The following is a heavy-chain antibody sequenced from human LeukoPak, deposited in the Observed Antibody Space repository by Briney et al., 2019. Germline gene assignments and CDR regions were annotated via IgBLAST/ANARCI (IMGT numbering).Heavy chain of an antibody. CDR3: ARRSDY. CDR1: GGSLSSSSYY. Sequence: SETLSLTCTVSGGSLSSSSYYWGWIRQPPGKGLEWIGSIYYSGSTYYNPSLKSRVTISVDTPKNQFSLKLSSVTAADTAVYYCARRSDYWGQGTLVTVSS. CDR2: IYYSGST. V-gene: IGHV4-39*01. J-gene: IGHJ4*02.